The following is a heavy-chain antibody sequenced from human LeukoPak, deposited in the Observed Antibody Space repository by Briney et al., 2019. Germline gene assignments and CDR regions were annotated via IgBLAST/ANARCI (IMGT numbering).Heavy chain of an antibody. Sequence: GGSLRLSCAASGFTFSSYGMHWVRQAPGKGLEWVAVISYDGSNKYYADSVKGRFTISRDNSKNTPYLQMNSLRAEDTAVYYCAKAGGDSSGWFDYWGQGTLVTVSS. CDR3: AKAGGDSSGWFDY. J-gene: IGHJ4*02. D-gene: IGHD6-19*01. CDR2: ISYDGSNK. V-gene: IGHV3-30*18. CDR1: GFTFSSYG.